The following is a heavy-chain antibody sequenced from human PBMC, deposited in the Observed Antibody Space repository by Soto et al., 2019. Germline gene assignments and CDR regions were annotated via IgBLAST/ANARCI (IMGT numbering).Heavy chain of an antibody. CDR2: IIPIFGTA. D-gene: IGHD5-12*01. CDR3: ARSTERGYSGYDCDY. J-gene: IGHJ4*02. V-gene: IGHV1-69*12. Sequence: QVQLVQSGAEVKKPGSSVKVSCKASGGTFSSYAISWVRQAPGQGLEWMGGIIPIFGTANYAQKFQGRVTITADETXXTAYMELRRLRSEDTAVYYCARSTERGYSGYDCDYWGQGTLVTVSS. CDR1: GGTFSSYA.